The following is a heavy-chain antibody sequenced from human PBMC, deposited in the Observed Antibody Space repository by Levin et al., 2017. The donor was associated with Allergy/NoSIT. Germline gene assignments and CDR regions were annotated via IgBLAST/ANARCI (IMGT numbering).Heavy chain of an antibody. Sequence: GESLKISCKVSGYTLNELSIHWVRQAPGKGLEWMGGFDPEDGETIYAQKFQGRVTMTEDISTDTAYMEVSSLRSEDTAVYYCATEGASTGWYVYDYWGQGTLVTVSS. CDR1: GYTLNELS. D-gene: IGHD6-19*01. J-gene: IGHJ4*02. CDR3: ATEGASTGWYVYDY. V-gene: IGHV1-24*01. CDR2: FDPEDGET.